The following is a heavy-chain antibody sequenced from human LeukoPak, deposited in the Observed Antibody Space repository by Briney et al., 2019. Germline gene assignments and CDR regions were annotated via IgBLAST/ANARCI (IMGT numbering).Heavy chain of an antibody. J-gene: IGHJ6*03. V-gene: IGHV4-30-2*01. CDR2: IYHSGIT. D-gene: IGHD1-26*01. CDR1: GDSISSGGYY. Sequence: PSETLSLTCTVSGDSISSGGYYWNWLRQPPGKGLEWIGYIYHSGITNYNPSLKSRVTISIDRSKNQFSLKLSSVSAADTAVYYCARGGSQQNHYYNYMDVWGKGTTVTVSS. CDR3: ARGGSQQNHYYNYMDV.